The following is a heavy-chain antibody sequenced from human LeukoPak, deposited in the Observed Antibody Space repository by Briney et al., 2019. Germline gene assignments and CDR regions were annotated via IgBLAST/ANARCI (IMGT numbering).Heavy chain of an antibody. D-gene: IGHD2-2*01. V-gene: IGHV1-69*04. CDR3: AREGSDIVVVPAAIYFDY. Sequence: GASVKVSCKASGGTFSSYAISWVRQAPGQGLEWMERIIPILGIANYAQKFQGRVTITADKSTSTAYMELSSLRSEDTAVYYCAREGSDIVVVPAAIYFDYWGQGTLVTVSS. CDR2: IIPILGIA. CDR1: GGTFSSYA. J-gene: IGHJ4*02.